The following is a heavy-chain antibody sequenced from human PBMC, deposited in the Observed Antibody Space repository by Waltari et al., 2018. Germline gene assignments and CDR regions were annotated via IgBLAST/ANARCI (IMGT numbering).Heavy chain of an antibody. CDR3: AHDSRIVAVPAAIGRDWNFDY. Sequence: QITLKESGPTLVKPTQTLTLTCTLSGFSLSTSGVGVGWIRQPPGKALEWLALIYWNDDKRYSPSLKSRLTITKDTSKNQVVLTMTNMDPVDTATYYCAHDSRIVAVPAAIGRDWNFDYWGQGTLVTVSS. CDR1: GFSLSTSGVG. J-gene: IGHJ4*02. CDR2: IYWNDDK. V-gene: IGHV2-5*01. D-gene: IGHD2-2*02.